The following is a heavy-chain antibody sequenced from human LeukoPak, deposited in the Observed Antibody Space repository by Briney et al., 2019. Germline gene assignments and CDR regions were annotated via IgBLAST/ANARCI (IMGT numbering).Heavy chain of an antibody. V-gene: IGHV1-69*04. D-gene: IGHD1-26*01. CDR1: QRTFRSSA. Sequence: SVKASCTASQRTFRSSAISWVQKAPGQELESTGTILPIFGIANYAQKFQGRVTITADKSTSTAYMELSSLRSEDTAVYYCARDIPPPNIVGATTPFDYWGQGTLVTVSS. J-gene: IGHJ4*02. CDR3: ARDIPPPNIVGATTPFDY. CDR2: ILPIFGIA.